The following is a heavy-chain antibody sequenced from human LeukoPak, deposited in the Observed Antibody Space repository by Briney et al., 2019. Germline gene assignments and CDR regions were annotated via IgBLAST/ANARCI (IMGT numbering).Heavy chain of an antibody. CDR3: AKDAPAADTTGGRVYYYGMDV. Sequence: AGGSLRLSCAASGFTFSSYGMHWVRQGPGKGLEWVAIISYDGSNKYYADSVKGRSTISRDNSKNTLYLQMNSLRAEDTALCYCAKDAPAADTTGGRVYYYGMDVWGQGTTVTVSS. V-gene: IGHV3-30*18. CDR2: ISYDGSNK. J-gene: IGHJ6*02. D-gene: IGHD3-16*01. CDR1: GFTFSSYG.